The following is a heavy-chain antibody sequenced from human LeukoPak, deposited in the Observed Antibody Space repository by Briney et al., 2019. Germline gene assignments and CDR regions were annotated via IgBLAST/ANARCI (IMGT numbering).Heavy chain of an antibody. CDR1: GLTFSETW. V-gene: IGHV3-7*01. D-gene: IGHD3-16*01. Sequence: GGSLRLSCAASGLTFSETWMSWVRQAPGQGLEWVAAIKEDGSEKDYVDSVKGRFTISRDNAKNSLYLQMNSLRAEDTAVYYCATYTHWVAGDVWGQGTTVSVSS. CDR3: ATYTHWVAGDV. CDR2: IKEDGSEK. J-gene: IGHJ6*02.